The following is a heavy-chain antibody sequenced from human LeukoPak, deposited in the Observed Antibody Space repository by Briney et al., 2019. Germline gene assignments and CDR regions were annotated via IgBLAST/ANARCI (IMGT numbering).Heavy chain of an antibody. CDR3: ATPMGSCSGGSCYDY. J-gene: IGHJ4*02. CDR2: IYYSGST. Sequence: SETLSLACTVSGGSVSSNSYFWAWIRQPPGKGLEWIGGIYYSGSTYCNPSLKSRVTMSVDTSQNQFSLKLSSVTAADTAVYYCATPMGSCSGGSCYDYWGQGTLVTVSS. CDR1: GGSVSSNSYF. D-gene: IGHD2-15*01. V-gene: IGHV4-39*01.